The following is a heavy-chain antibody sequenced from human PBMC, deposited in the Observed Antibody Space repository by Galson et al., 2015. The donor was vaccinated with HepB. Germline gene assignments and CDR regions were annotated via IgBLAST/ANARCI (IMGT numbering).Heavy chain of an antibody. CDR2: IYSGGHA. Sequence: SLRLSCAVSGFTVSKSYVSWVRQAPGKGLEWLSVIYSGGHAFYADSVQGRFTISRDTSKNTVYLQMGSLRAEDTAVYYCASPFCIGGNCYPLWYWGQGTLVTVSS. V-gene: IGHV3-53*01. CDR3: ASPFCIGGNCYPLWY. J-gene: IGHJ4*02. D-gene: IGHD2-15*01. CDR1: GFTVSKSY.